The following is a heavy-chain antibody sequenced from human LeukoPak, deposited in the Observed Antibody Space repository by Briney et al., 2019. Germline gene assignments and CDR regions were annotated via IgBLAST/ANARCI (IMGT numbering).Heavy chain of an antibody. CDR1: GFTFSSYA. D-gene: IGHD1-14*01. CDR2: ISYDGSNK. CDR3: ARVLYKASRTFDI. J-gene: IGHJ3*02. Sequence: PGRSLRLSCAASGFTFSSYAMHWVRQAPGKGLEWVAVISYDGSNKYYADSVKGRFTISRDNAKNSLYLQMNSLRAEDTAVYYCARVLYKASRTFDIWGQGTMVTVSS. V-gene: IGHV3-30-3*01.